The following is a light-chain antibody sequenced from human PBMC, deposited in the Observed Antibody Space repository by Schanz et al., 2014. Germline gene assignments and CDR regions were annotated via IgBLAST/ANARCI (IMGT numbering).Light chain of an antibody. CDR1: SSNIGAGFD. CDR2: GNT. CDR3: QPYDTSLPRL. Sequence: QSVLTQPPSVSGAPGQNVTISCTGSSSNIGAGFDVHWYQQLPGAAPKLLISGNTNRPSGVSDRFSGSKSGTSASLAITGPQAKDEANYYCQPYDTSLPRLFGGGTKLTVL. V-gene: IGLV1-40*01. J-gene: IGLJ2*01.